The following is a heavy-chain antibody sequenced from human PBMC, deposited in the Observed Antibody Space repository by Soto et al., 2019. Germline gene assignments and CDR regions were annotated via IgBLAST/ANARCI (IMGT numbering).Heavy chain of an antibody. CDR2: INSDGSST. Sequence: EVQLVESGGGLVQPGGSLRLSCAASGFTFSSYWMHWVRQAPGKGLVWVSRINSDGSSTSYADSVKGRFTISRDNAKNTLDLQMNSLRAEDTAVYYCAREGQIAAAGTPDYWGQGTLVTVSS. D-gene: IGHD6-13*01. CDR1: GFTFSSYW. CDR3: AREGQIAAAGTPDY. V-gene: IGHV3-74*01. J-gene: IGHJ4*02.